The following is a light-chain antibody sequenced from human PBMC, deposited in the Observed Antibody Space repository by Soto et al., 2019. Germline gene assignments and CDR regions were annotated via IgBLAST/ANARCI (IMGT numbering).Light chain of an antibody. V-gene: IGKV3-20*01. CDR3: QRDGSSPYT. CDR1: QSVSSSY. CDR2: DAS. J-gene: IGKJ2*01. Sequence: SVLTQSPGTRSLSPGERATLSGRASQSVSSSYLAWYQQKPGQAPMLLIYDASSRATGISDRFSGSGSGIDFPLSISRLEPEGFAVYFCQRDGSSPYTFGQRKKL.